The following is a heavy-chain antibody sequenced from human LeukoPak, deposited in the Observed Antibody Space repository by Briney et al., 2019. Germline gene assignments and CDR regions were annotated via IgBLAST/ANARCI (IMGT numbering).Heavy chain of an antibody. CDR2: IIPIFGTA. CDR3: ARAGLGLQTGGDY. J-gene: IGHJ4*02. Sequence: GSSVKVSCKASGGTFSSYAISWVRQAPGQELEWMGGIIPIFGTANYAQKFQGRVTITADESTSTAYMELSSLRSEDTAVYYCARAGLGLQTGGDYWGQGTLVTVSS. CDR1: GGTFSSYA. D-gene: IGHD1-14*01. V-gene: IGHV1-69*01.